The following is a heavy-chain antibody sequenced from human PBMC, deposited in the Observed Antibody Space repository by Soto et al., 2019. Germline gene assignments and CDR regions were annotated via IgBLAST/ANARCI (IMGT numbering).Heavy chain of an antibody. J-gene: IGHJ6*02. Sequence: EVQLLESGGGLVQPGGSLRLSCAASGFTFSSYAMSCVRQAPGKGLEWVSAISGSGGSTYYADSGKGRFTISRDNSKNTLYLQMNSLRAEDTAVYYCSKDLRYCTNGVCYRGNYYYYGMDVWGHGTTVTVSS. CDR1: GFTFSSYA. D-gene: IGHD2-8*01. CDR2: ISGSGGST. V-gene: IGHV3-23*01. CDR3: SKDLRYCTNGVCYRGNYYYYGMDV.